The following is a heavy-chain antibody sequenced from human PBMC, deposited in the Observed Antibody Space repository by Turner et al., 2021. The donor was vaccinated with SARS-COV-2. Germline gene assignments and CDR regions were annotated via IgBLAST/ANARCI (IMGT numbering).Heavy chain of an antibody. Sequence: EVQLVESGGGLVQPGRSLRLSCAASGFTFDDYAMHWVRQAPGKGLEWVSGISWNSGSIGYADSVKGRFTISRDNAKNSLYLQMNSLRAEDTAFYYCARDRGGEQLVRLFDYWGQGTLVTVS. V-gene: IGHV3-9*01. CDR2: ISWNSGSI. J-gene: IGHJ4*02. D-gene: IGHD6-6*01. CDR1: GFTFDDYA. CDR3: ARDRGGEQLVRLFDY.